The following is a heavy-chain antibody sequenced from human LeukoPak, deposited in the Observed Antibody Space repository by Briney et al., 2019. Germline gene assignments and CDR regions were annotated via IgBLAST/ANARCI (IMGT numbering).Heavy chain of an antibody. CDR2: IDPRDSNV. CDR1: GYTFTNNW. D-gene: IGHD6-19*01. Sequence: GESLRISCMASGYTFTNNWITWVRQMPGRGLEWMGSIDPRDSNVNYSPSFQGHVTISADKSISTVYLQWSTLKASDTAMYYCARGRGWTDYWGQGTLVVVSS. CDR3: ARGRGWTDY. V-gene: IGHV5-10-1*01. J-gene: IGHJ4*02.